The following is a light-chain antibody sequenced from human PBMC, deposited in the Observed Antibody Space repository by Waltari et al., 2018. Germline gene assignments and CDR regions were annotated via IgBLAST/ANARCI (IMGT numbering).Light chain of an antibody. J-gene: IGKJ4*01. Sequence: DIQMTQSPSSLSASVGDTVTITCRASQGISSYLNWFQQKPGKAPKFLIYAASSLESGVPSRFSGSGSGTEFTLTISSLQPEDFAAYYCLQHNSYPLTFGGGTKVEIK. CDR2: AAS. V-gene: IGKV1-17*01. CDR1: QGISSY. CDR3: LQHNSYPLT.